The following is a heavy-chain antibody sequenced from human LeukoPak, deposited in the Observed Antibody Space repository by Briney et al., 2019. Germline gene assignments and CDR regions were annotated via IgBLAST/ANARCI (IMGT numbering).Heavy chain of an antibody. CDR3: ARDTYYYNSGTSWSDVFYT. Sequence: AETLSLTCTVSGGSISTYYWSWVRQSPGKGLEWIGHIDYSGSTNYNPSLESRVAMSVDTSKKQFSLKLSSVTAADTAVYYCARDTYYYNSGTSWSDVFYTWGQGTMVTLSS. CDR2: IDYSGST. CDR1: GGSISTYY. V-gene: IGHV4-59*01. D-gene: IGHD3-22*01. J-gene: IGHJ3*02.